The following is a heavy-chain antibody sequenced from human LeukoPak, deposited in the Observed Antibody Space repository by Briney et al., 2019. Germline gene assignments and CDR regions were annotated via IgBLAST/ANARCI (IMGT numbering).Heavy chain of an antibody. Sequence: SETLSLTCTVSGGSISSSSYYWSWIRQPPGKGLEWIGYIYYSGSTNYNPSLKSRVTISVDTSKNQFSLKLSSVTAADTAVYYCAREGQYGQLAGRKPGAFDIWGQGTMVTVSS. V-gene: IGHV4-61*01. J-gene: IGHJ3*02. CDR1: GGSISSSSYY. D-gene: IGHD6-6*01. CDR3: AREGQYGQLAGRKPGAFDI. CDR2: IYYSGST.